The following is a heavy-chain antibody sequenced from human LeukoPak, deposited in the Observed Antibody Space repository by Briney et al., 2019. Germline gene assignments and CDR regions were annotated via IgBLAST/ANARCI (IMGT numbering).Heavy chain of an antibody. D-gene: IGHD5-12*01. J-gene: IGHJ4*02. CDR1: GGSISSYY. Sequence: SETLSLTCTVSGGSISSYYWSWIRQPPGKGLEWVGYIYYSGSTNYNPSLKSRVTISVDTSKNQFSLKLSSVTAADTAVYYCARDGYSAYDRDLDHWGQGALVTVSS. CDR2: IYYSGST. V-gene: IGHV4-59*01. CDR3: ARDGYSAYDRDLDH.